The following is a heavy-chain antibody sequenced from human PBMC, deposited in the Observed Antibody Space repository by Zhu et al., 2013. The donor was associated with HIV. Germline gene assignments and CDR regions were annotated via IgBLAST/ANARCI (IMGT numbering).Heavy chain of an antibody. CDR1: GGSFSGYY. J-gene: IGHJ4*02. Sequence: QVQLQQWGAGLLKPSETLSLTCAVYGGSFSGYYWTWIRQPPGKGLEWIGEINPSGSTNYSPSLKSRVTISIDTSKNQFSLKLTSVTAADTAVYYCARGGPEVPXMSPLPYYFDYWGQGTLVTVSS. V-gene: IGHV4-34*01. CDR3: ARGGPEVPXMSPLPYYFDY. CDR2: INPSGST.